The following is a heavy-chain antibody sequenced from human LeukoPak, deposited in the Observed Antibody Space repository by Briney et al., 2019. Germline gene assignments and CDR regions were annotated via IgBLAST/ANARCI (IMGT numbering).Heavy chain of an antibody. D-gene: IGHD5-24*01. CDR3: ARDHRDGPPYFDY. CDR1: GFTFGSYT. J-gene: IGHJ4*02. CDR2: ISTSSSYI. V-gene: IGHV3-21*01. Sequence: GGSLRLSCAASGFTFGSYTMNWVRQAPGKGLEWVSFISTSSSYIYYADSVKGRFTISRDNAKNSLFLQMNSLRAEDTAVYYCARDHRDGPPYFDYWGQGTLVTVSS.